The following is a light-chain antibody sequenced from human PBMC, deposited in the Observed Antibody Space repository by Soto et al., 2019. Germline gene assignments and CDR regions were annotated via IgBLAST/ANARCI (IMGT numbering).Light chain of an antibody. V-gene: IGKV1-39*01. Sequence: DVQMTQSPSSLSASVGDRVTITCRANQSNSTYLNWFQKKPGKASKLLIYAASTLQSGVPSGFSGSGSGTDFTLTISSLQSEDFATYYCQQSYITPLTFGQGTKVDIK. CDR2: AAS. J-gene: IGKJ1*01. CDR1: QSNSTY. CDR3: QQSYITPLT.